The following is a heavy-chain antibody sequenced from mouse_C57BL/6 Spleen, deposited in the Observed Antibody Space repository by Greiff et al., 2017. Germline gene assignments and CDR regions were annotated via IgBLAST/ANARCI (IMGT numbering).Heavy chain of an antibody. Sequence: EVQRVESGGDLVKPGGSLKLSCAASGFTFSSYGMSWVRQTPDKRLEWVATISSGGSYTYYPDRVKGRFTISRDNAKNTLYLQMSSLKSEDTAMYYCARQRSTMITTEYYFDYWGQGTTLTVSS. CDR2: ISSGGSYT. CDR3: ARQRSTMITTEYYFDY. CDR1: GFTFSSYG. J-gene: IGHJ2*01. D-gene: IGHD2-4*01. V-gene: IGHV5-6*01.